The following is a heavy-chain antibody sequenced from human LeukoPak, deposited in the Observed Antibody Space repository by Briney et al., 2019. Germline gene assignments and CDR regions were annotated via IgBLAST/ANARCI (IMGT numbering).Heavy chain of an antibody. J-gene: IGHJ4*02. Sequence: GGSLRLSCAASGFTFSSYWMSWVRQAPGKGLEWVANVQQDGSEKYYVDSVKGRFTISRDNAKNSLYLQMNSLRAEDTAVYYCARDLDYYDSSGYLARGYYFDYWGQGTLVTVSS. CDR3: ARDLDYYDSSGYLARGYYFDY. D-gene: IGHD3-22*01. CDR2: VQQDGSEK. CDR1: GFTFSSYW. V-gene: IGHV3-7*03.